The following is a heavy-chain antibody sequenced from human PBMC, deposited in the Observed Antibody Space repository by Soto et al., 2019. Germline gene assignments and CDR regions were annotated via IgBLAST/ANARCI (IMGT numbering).Heavy chain of an antibody. J-gene: IGHJ4*02. Sequence: LRLSCAASGFTFSSYAMSWVRQAPGKGLEWVSAISGSGGSTYYADSVRGRFTISRDNSKNTLYLQMNSLRADDTADYYCAKGSEAYFYGSGSSVGADYWGQGTLVTVSS. CDR2: ISGSGGST. D-gene: IGHD3-10*01. CDR1: GFTFSSYA. CDR3: AKGSEAYFYGSGSSVGADY. V-gene: IGHV3-23*01.